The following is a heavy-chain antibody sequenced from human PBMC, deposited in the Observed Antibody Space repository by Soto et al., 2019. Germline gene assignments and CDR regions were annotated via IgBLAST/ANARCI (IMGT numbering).Heavy chain of an antibody. D-gene: IGHD5-18*01. V-gene: IGHV4-31*03. CDR1: GGSISSGGYY. CDR3: ARVRIQLCDY. Sequence: SETLSLTCTVSGGSISSGGYYWSWIRQHPGKGLEWIGYIYYSGSTYYNPSLKSRVTISVDTSKNQFSLKLSSVTAADTAVYYCARVRIQLCDYWGQGTLVTVSS. J-gene: IGHJ4*02. CDR2: IYYSGST.